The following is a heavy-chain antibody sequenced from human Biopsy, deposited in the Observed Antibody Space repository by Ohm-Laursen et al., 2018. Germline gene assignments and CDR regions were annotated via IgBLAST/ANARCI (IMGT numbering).Heavy chain of an antibody. J-gene: IGHJ4*02. V-gene: IGHV4-34*01. Sequence: SETLSLTCAVYGESLNGYYWSWIRQTPGKGLEWIGEINHSGRTNYSPSLKSRVTISVDTSKNQFSLKVRSVTAADTAVYYCARMPHFDYWGQGILVTVSS. CDR2: INHSGRT. CDR1: GESLNGYY. CDR3: ARMPHFDY. D-gene: IGHD2-2*01.